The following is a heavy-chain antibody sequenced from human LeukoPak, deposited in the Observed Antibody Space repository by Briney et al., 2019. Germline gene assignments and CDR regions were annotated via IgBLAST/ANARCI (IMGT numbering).Heavy chain of an antibody. CDR1: GYTFTSYG. CDR2: ISAYNGHT. CDR3: ARVAQHRYYYDSSDYRYYFDY. Sequence: EASVKVSCKASGYTFTSYGITWVRQAPGQGLEWMGWISAYNGHTNYAQKLQGRVTMTTDTSTSTAYMELRSLRSDDTAVYYCARVAQHRYYYDSSDYRYYFDYWGQGTLVTVSS. D-gene: IGHD3-22*01. V-gene: IGHV1-18*01. J-gene: IGHJ4*02.